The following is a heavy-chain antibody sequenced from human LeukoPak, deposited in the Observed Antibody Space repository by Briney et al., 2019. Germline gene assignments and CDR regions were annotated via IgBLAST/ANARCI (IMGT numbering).Heavy chain of an antibody. D-gene: IGHD5-18*01. Sequence: ASVKVSCKASGYTFTSYGISWVRQAPGQGLEWMGRINPNSGGTNYAQKFQGRVTMTRDTSISTAYMELSRLRSDDTAVYYCARSLGPTVHTAMVDDAFDIWGQGTMVTVSS. CDR1: GYTFTSYG. CDR3: ARSLGPTVHTAMVDDAFDI. CDR2: INPNSGGT. V-gene: IGHV1-2*06. J-gene: IGHJ3*02.